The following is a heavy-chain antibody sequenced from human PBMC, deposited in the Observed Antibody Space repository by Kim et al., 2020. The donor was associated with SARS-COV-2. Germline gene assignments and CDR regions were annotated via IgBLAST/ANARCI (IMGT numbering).Heavy chain of an antibody. V-gene: IGHV4-34*01. CDR2: INHSGST. D-gene: IGHD6-19*01. Sequence: SETLSLTCAVYGGSFSGYYWSWIRQPPGKGLEWIGEINHSGSTNYNPYLKSRVSISVDTSKNQFPLKLSSVTAADTAADYCARGTRQWLVRGPYYYYMD. CDR3: ARGTRQWLVRGPYYYYMD. CDR1: GGSFSGYY. J-gene: IGHJ6*03.